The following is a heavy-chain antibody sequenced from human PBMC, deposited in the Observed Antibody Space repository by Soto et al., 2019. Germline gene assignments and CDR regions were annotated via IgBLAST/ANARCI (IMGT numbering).Heavy chain of an antibody. V-gene: IGHV3-30*03. CDR1: GFIFSSYG. CDR3: ASSTTWAPNYYYYALDV. Sequence: QVQLVESGGGVVQPGRSLRLSCAASGFIFSSYGMHWVRQAPGKGLEWVAVISYDENNKHYADSVKGRFTISRDNSKNTLYLQMNSLRVEDTAVYYCASSTTWAPNYYYYALDVWGQGTTVTVSS. CDR2: ISYDENNK. D-gene: IGHD1-1*01. J-gene: IGHJ6*02.